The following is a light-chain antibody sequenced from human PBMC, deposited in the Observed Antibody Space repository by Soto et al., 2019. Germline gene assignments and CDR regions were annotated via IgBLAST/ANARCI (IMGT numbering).Light chain of an antibody. CDR2: DVS. CDR1: SSDVGGYNY. Sequence: QSALTQPASVSGSPGQSITISCTGTSSDVGGYNYVSWYQQHPGKAPKLRIYDVSNRPSGVSNRFSGSKSGNTASLTISGIQAEDEGDYYCSSYTSSSTRVFGGGTKLTVL. V-gene: IGLV2-14*01. CDR3: SSYTSSSTRV. J-gene: IGLJ2*01.